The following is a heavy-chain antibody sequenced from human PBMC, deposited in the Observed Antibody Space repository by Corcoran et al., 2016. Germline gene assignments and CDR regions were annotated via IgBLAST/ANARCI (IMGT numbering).Heavy chain of an antibody. J-gene: IGHJ5*02. Sequence: QVQLVQSGAEVKKPGSSVKVSCKASGGTFSSYAISWVRQAPGQGLEWMVGIIPIFGTANYAETFQGRVTITADESTSTAYMELSSLRSADTAVYYWARGGPRVRGVMKGRFDPWGQGTLVTVSS. D-gene: IGHD3-10*01. CDR3: ARGGPRVRGVMKGRFDP. CDR1: GGTFSSYA. V-gene: IGHV1-69*01. CDR2: IIPIFGTA.